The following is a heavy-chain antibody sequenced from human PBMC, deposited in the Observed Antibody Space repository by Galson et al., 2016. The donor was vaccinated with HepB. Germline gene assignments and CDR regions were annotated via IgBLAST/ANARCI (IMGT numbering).Heavy chain of an antibody. V-gene: IGHV3-23*01. CDR3: AGQSYFDH. Sequence: SLRLSCAASGFLFSNFAMTWVRQAPGKGLEWVSGISSSGGSTYYADSVKGRFTISRDNSKNTLYLQMNSLRADDTAVYYCAGQSYFDHWGQGTLVTVSS. J-gene: IGHJ4*02. CDR1: GFLFSNFA. CDR2: ISSSGGST. D-gene: IGHD4-11*01.